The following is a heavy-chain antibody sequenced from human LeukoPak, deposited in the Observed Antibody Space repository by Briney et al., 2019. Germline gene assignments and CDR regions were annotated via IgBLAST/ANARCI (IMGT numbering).Heavy chain of an antibody. CDR3: ARGIRRLRSGGAFDI. CDR1: GGSFSGYY. D-gene: IGHD5-12*01. Sequence: SETLSLTCAVYGGSFSGYYWSWIRQPPGKGLEWIGEINHSGSTNYNPSLKSRVTISVDTSKNQFSLKLSSVTAADTAVYYCARGIRRLRSGGAFDIWGQGTMVTVSS. V-gene: IGHV4-34*01. CDR2: INHSGST. J-gene: IGHJ3*02.